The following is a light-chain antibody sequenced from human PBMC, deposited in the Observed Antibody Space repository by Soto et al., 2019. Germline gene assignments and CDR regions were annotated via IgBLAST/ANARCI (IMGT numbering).Light chain of an antibody. CDR2: DAS. J-gene: IGKJ4*01. V-gene: IGKV1-13*02. CDR3: QQFDSNPLT. Sequence: AIQVTQSPSSLSASVGDRVDITCRASQGISSALVWYQQKPGKAPKLLIYDASTLESGVPSRFSGSGYGTDFTLTISSLQPEDFATYYCQQFDSNPLTFGGGTTVELK. CDR1: QGISSA.